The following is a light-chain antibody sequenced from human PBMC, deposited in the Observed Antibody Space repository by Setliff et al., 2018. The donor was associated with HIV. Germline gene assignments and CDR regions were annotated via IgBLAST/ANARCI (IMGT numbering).Light chain of an antibody. CDR2: DVS. Sequence: QFVLTQPASVSGSLGQSITVSCTGTSSNVGGYDYVSWYQQHPGKAPKLMIYDVSYRPSGVSNRFSGSKSGNTASLTISGLQAEDEADYYCSSYTSSGTLYVFGTGTKVTVL. CDR3: SSYTSSGTLYV. CDR1: SSNVGGYDY. V-gene: IGLV2-14*03. J-gene: IGLJ1*01.